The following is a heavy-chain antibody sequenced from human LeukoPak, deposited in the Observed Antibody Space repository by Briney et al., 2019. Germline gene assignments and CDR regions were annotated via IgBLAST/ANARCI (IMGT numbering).Heavy chain of an antibody. Sequence: SETLSLTGTVSGGSISSSSYFWGWIGQPPGRGLEWIGSLYYSGSTYYNPSLKSRGTISVDTSKNQFSLKLSSVTAADTAVYYCARRSGSSWSRWGNWFDPWGQGTLVTVSS. D-gene: IGHD6-13*01. V-gene: IGHV4-39*01. CDR2: LYYSGST. CDR3: ARRSGSSWSRWGNWFDP. CDR1: GGSISSSSYF. J-gene: IGHJ5*02.